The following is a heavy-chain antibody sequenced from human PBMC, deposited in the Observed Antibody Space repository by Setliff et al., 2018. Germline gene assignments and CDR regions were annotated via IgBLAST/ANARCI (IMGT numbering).Heavy chain of an antibody. Sequence: SETLSLTCTVSGYSISSGYIWGWIRQPPGXXXXXXXXXXXXXSINYNXXLKSRLTISRDTTKNQVSLKLNSVTATDTAVYYCARDLGHGGDSDYWGQGILVTVSS. D-gene: IGHD2-21*02. CDR1: GYSISSGYI. CDR2: XXXXXSI. CDR3: ARDLGHGGDSDY. J-gene: IGHJ4*02. V-gene: IGHV4-38-2*02.